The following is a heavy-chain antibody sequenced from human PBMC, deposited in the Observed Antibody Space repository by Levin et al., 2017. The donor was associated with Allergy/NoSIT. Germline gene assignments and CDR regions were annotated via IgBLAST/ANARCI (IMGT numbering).Heavy chain of an antibody. CDR2: ISWNSGSI. D-gene: IGHD3-9*01. Sequence: AMQGGRQGQGKGLEWVSGISWNSGSIGYADSVKGRFTISRDNAKNSLYLQMNSLRAEDTALYYCAKSAHGPDILYVDYWGQGTLVTVSS. J-gene: IGHJ4*02. CDR1: A. V-gene: IGHV3-9*01. CDR3: AKSAHGPDILYVDY.